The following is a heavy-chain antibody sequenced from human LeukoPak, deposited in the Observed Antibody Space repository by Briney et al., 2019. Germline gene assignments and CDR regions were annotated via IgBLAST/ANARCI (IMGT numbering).Heavy chain of an antibody. D-gene: IGHD6-13*01. Sequence: GGSLRLSCAASGFTFSSYWMSWVRQAPGKGLEWVANIKQDGSEKYYVDSVKGRFTISRDNAKNSLYLQMNSLRAEDTAVYYCARDSFRSSSWDQTYFDYWGQGTLVTVSS. J-gene: IGHJ4*02. V-gene: IGHV3-7*01. CDR3: ARDSFRSSSWDQTYFDY. CDR1: GFTFSSYW. CDR2: IKQDGSEK.